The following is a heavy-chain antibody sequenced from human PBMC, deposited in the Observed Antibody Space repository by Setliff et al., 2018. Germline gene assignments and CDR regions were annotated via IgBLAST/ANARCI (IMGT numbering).Heavy chain of an antibody. Sequence: GASVKVSCKTLGKSSTKYDFHWVRQATGQGLEWMGWMHPNSGNTGYAQKFQGRVTMTSNTAINTAYMELMRLTSEDTAVYYCVTAQGAEHFDYWGQGSLVTVSS. CDR1: GKSSTKYD. J-gene: IGHJ4*02. D-gene: IGHD3-16*01. CDR3: VTAQGAEHFDY. V-gene: IGHV1-8*01. CDR2: MHPNSGNT.